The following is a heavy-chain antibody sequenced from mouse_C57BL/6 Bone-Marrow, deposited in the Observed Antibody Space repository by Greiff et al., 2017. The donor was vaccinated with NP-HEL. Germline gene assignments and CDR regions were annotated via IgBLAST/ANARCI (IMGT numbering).Heavy chain of an antibody. V-gene: IGHV1-81*01. CDR2: IYPRSGNT. CDR1: GYTFTSYG. J-gene: IGHJ4*01. CDR3: ARRGYYGSSSVLPMDY. Sequence: QVQLKHSGAELARPGASVKLSCKASGYTFTSYGISWVKQRTGQGLEWIGEIYPRSGNTYYNEKFKGKATLTADKSSSTAYMELRSLTSEDSAVYFCARRGYYGSSSVLPMDYWGQGTSVTVSS. D-gene: IGHD1-1*01.